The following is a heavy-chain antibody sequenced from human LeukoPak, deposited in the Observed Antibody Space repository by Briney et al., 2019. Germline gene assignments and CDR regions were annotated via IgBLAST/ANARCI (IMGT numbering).Heavy chain of an antibody. CDR3: ARGSYGAAAGTYGMDV. CDR1: GGTFSSYA. J-gene: IGHJ6*02. Sequence: SVKVSCKASGGTFSSYAISWVRQAPGQGLEWMGGIIPIFGTANYAQKFQGRVTVTADESTSTAYMELSSLRSEDTAVYYCARGSYGAAAGTYGMDVWGQGTTVTVSS. CDR2: IIPIFGTA. D-gene: IGHD6-13*01. V-gene: IGHV1-69*13.